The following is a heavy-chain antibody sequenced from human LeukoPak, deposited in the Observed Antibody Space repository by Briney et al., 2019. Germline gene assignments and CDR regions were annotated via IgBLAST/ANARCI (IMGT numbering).Heavy chain of an antibody. CDR1: GFTVSNNY. CDR3: AKDLSCDY. V-gene: IGHV3-23*01. Sequence: GGSLRLSCAASGFTVSNNYMSWVRQAPGKGLEWVSAISGSGGSTYYADSVKGRFTISRDNSKNTLYLQMNSLRAEDTTVYYCAKDLSCDYWGQGTLVTVSS. CDR2: ISGSGGST. D-gene: IGHD2/OR15-2a*01. J-gene: IGHJ4*02.